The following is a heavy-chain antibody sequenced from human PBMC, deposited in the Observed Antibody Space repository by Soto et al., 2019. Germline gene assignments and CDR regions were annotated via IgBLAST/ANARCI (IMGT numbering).Heavy chain of an antibody. Sequence: PGGSLRLSCAASGFTFSSYWMHWVRQAPGKGLVWVSRINSDGSSTSYADSVKGRFTISRDNAKNTLYLQMNSLRAEDTAVYYCARGDTMVRGVQPTKRRYYYYGMDVWGQGTTVTVSS. D-gene: IGHD3-10*01. V-gene: IGHV3-74*01. CDR1: GFTFSSYW. J-gene: IGHJ6*02. CDR2: INSDGSST. CDR3: ARGDTMVRGVQPTKRRYYYYGMDV.